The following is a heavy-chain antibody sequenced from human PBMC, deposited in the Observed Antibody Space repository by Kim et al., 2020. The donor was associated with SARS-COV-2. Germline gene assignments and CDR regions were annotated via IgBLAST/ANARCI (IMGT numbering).Heavy chain of an antibody. CDR3: ARDPPTCSGGSCYSYGMHV. Sequence: GGSLRLSCAASGFTFSSYSMNWVRQAPGKGLEWVSSISSSSSYIYYADSVKGRFTISRDNAKNSLYLQMNSLRAEDTAVYYCARDPPTCSGGSCYSYGMHVWGQGTTVTVSS. J-gene: IGHJ6*02. CDR2: ISSSSSYI. V-gene: IGHV3-21*01. CDR1: GFTFSSYS. D-gene: IGHD2-15*01.